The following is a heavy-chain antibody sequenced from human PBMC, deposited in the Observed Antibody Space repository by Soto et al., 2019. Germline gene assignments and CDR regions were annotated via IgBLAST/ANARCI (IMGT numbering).Heavy chain of an antibody. CDR1: GYTFTSYA. V-gene: IGHV1-18*01. D-gene: IGHD1-26*01. CDR2: ISAHSGNT. J-gene: IGHJ4*02. CDR3: ARMAASGIVDGVDC. Sequence: QVQLVQSEGEVKKPGASVKISCRASGYTFTSYAINWVRQAPGQGLEWMGWISAHSGNTNYAQKVQGRVTLTTETSMSTAYMELTSLRSDDTAIYFCARMAASGIVDGVDCGGEGTLVTVS.